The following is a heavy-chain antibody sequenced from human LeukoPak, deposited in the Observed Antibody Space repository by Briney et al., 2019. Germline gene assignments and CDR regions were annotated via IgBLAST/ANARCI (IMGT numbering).Heavy chain of an antibody. CDR2: ISGRDVT. CDR1: GFTFSSYD. Sequence: SGGSLRLSCAASGFTFSSYDMSWVRQAPGKGLEWVSGISGRDVTYYADSVKGRLTISRDSSKNTLYLQMNSLRAEDTAVYYCARVGPLVTANLLPDYWGQGTLVTVSS. CDR3: ARVGPLVTANLLPDY. D-gene: IGHD2-15*01. V-gene: IGHV3-23*01. J-gene: IGHJ4*02.